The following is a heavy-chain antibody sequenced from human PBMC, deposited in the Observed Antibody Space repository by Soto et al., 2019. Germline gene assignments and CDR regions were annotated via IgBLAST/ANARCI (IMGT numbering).Heavy chain of an antibody. CDR2: VHPETGST. J-gene: IGHJ5*02. V-gene: IGHV1-8*02. Sequence: QVQLVQSGAEVKKPGASVKVSCKGSGYSFRSYDITWVRQAPGQGLEWMGWVHPETGSTGYAQRFQGRVSMTSDTSRNTTYMELSDLRVEDTAVYYCARVLVPAYWLDPWGQGTLVTVSS. CDR3: ARVLVPAYWLDP. CDR1: GYSFRSYD. D-gene: IGHD2-21*02.